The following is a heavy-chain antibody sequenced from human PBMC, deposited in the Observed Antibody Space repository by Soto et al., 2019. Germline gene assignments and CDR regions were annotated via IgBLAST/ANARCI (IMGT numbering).Heavy chain of an antibody. CDR3: AKFEGHPLEYWYLDF. J-gene: IGHJ2*01. CDR2: ILSSGGSI. Sequence: GGSLRLSCAASGVTFSSFGFNWFRQAPGKGLEWVSFILSSGGSIHYADSVKGRFTISRDDSKNTLYAQMNSLRAEDTAVYYCAKFEGHPLEYWYLDFWGRGTLVTVSS. CDR1: GVTFSSFG. D-gene: IGHD1-1*01. V-gene: IGHV3-21*04.